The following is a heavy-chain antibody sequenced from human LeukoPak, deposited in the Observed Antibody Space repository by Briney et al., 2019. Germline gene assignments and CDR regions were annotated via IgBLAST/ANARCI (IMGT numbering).Heavy chain of an antibody. V-gene: IGHV1-69*13. D-gene: IGHD2-2*01. CDR3: AKDGGYQLPYNWFDP. CDR1: GGTFSSYA. CDR2: IIPIFGTA. J-gene: IGHJ5*02. Sequence: ASVKVSCKASGGTFSSYAISWVRQAPGQGLEWMGGIIPIFGTANYAQKFQGRVTITADESTSTAYMELSSLRAEDTAVYYCAKDGGYQLPYNWFDPWGQGTLVTVSS.